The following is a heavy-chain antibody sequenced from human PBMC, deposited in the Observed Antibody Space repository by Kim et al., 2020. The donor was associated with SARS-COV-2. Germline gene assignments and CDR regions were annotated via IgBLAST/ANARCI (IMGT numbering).Heavy chain of an antibody. V-gene: IGHV3-30*18. J-gene: IGHJ4*02. Sequence: GGSLRLSCAASGFTFSSYGMHWVRQAPGKGLEWVAVISYDGSNKYYADSVKGRFTISRDNSKNTLYLQMNSLRAEDTAVYYCAKDSSPYYDFWSGYFDYWGQGTLVTVSS. CDR2: ISYDGSNK. CDR1: GFTFSSYG. D-gene: IGHD3-3*01. CDR3: AKDSSPYYDFWSGYFDY.